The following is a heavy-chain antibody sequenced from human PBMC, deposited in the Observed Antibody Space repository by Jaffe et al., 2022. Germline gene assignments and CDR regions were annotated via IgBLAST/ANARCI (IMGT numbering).Heavy chain of an antibody. Sequence: QVQLQESGPGLVKPSETLSLTCAVSGYSISSGYYWGWIRQPPGKGLEWIGSIYHSGSTYYNPSLKSRVTISVDTSKNQFSLKLSSVTAADTAVYYCARRGAGGDPRYWYFDLWGRGTLVTVSS. CDR2: IYHSGST. CDR3: ARRGAGGDPRYWYFDL. CDR1: GYSISSGYY. D-gene: IGHD2-21*02. V-gene: IGHV4-38-2*01. J-gene: IGHJ2*01.